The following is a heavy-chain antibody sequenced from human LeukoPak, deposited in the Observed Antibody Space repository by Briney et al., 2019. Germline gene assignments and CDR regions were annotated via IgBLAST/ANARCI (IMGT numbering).Heavy chain of an antibody. Sequence: AGGSLRLSCAASGFTVSSNYMSWVRQAPGKGLEWVANIKQDGSEKYYVDSVKGRFTLSRDSAENSLYLQMNSLRAEDTAVYYCARAEWSNWYFDLWGRGTLVTVSS. CDR2: IKQDGSEK. J-gene: IGHJ2*01. V-gene: IGHV3-7*03. D-gene: IGHD3-3*01. CDR3: ARAEWSNWYFDL. CDR1: GFTVSSNY.